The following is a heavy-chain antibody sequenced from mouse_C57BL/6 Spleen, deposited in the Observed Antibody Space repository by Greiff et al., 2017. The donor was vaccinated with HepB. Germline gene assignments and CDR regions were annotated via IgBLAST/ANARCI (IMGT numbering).Heavy chain of an antibody. V-gene: IGHV5-4*01. Sequence: DVQLVESGGGLVKPGGSLKLSCAASGFTFSSYAMSWVRQTPEKRLEWVATISDGGSYTYYPDNVKGRFTISRDNAKNNLYLQMSHLKSEDTAMYYCARDLITTRTFDYWGQGTTLTVSS. CDR1: GFTFSSYA. CDR3: ARDLITTRTFDY. CDR2: ISDGGSYT. D-gene: IGHD1-1*01. J-gene: IGHJ2*01.